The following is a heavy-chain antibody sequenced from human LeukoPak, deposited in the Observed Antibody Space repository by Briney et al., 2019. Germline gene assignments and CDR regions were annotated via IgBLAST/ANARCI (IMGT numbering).Heavy chain of an antibody. CDR1: GFTFSSYW. V-gene: IGHV3-7*04. CDR2: IKQDGSEK. Sequence: GVSLRLSCAASGFTFSSYWMSWVPQAPGKGREWVANIKQDGSEKYYVDSVKGRFTISRDNAKNSLYLQMNSLRAEDTAVYYCARNDYGDYVPLPWGQGTLVTVSS. D-gene: IGHD4-17*01. CDR3: ARNDYGDYVPLP. J-gene: IGHJ4*02.